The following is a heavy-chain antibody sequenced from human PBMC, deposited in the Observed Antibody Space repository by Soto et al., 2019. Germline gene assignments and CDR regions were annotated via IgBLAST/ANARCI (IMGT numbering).Heavy chain of an antibody. CDR2: IIPIFGTA. J-gene: IGHJ5*02. Sequence: GASVKVSCKASGGTFSSYAISWVRQAPGQGLEWMGGIIPIFGTANYAQKFQGRVTITADESTSTAYMELSSLRSEDTAVYYCARDREYCTNGVCPVNWFDPWGQGTLVTVSS. CDR3: ARDREYCTNGVCPVNWFDP. D-gene: IGHD2-8*01. V-gene: IGHV1-69*13. CDR1: GGTFSSYA.